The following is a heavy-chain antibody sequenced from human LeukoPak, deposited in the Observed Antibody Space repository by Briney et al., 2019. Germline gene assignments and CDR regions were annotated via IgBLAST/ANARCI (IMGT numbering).Heavy chain of an antibody. CDR2: ISGGGDTT. J-gene: IGHJ4*02. D-gene: IGHD3-22*01. Sequence: GGSLRLSCAASGFTFSSYAMSWVRQAPGKGLERVSAISGGGDTTYYADSVKGRFTISRDNSKNTLYLQMNSLRPEDTAVYYCAKDQITMIKGFFDYWGQGTLVTVSS. CDR3: AKDQITMIKGFFDY. CDR1: GFTFSSYA. V-gene: IGHV3-23*01.